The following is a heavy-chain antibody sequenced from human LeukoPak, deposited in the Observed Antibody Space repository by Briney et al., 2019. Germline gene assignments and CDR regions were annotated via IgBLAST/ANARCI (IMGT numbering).Heavy chain of an antibody. CDR1: GGSISSSSYY. CDR3: ARASRDYDILTGYLYYFDY. V-gene: IGHV4-39*07. CDR2: IYYSGST. J-gene: IGHJ4*02. Sequence: SETLSLTCTVSGGSISSSSYYWGWIRQPPGKGLEWIGSIYYSGSTYYNPSLKSRVTISVDTSKNQFSLKLSSVTAADTAVYYCARASRDYDILTGYLYYFDYWGQGTLVTVSS. D-gene: IGHD3-9*01.